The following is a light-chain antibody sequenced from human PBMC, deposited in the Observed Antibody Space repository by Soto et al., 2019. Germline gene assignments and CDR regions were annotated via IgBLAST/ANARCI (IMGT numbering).Light chain of an antibody. J-gene: IGKJ1*01. CDR1: QGISNW. CDR3: QHYKHYPWT. V-gene: IGKV1-5*03. Sequence: DIQMTQSPSTLSASVGDRVTITCRASQGISNWLAWYQQKPGKAPKLLIYQASSLQSGAPSRFSGGGSGTAFTLTISGLQPDDFASDQCQHYKHYPWTFGQGTRVDMK. CDR2: QAS.